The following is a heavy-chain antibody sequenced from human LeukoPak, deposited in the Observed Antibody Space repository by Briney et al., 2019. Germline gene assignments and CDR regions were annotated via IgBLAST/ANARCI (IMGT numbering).Heavy chain of an antibody. CDR3: VRRNRRFDY. CDR2: ISGRSYSM. V-gene: IGHV3-11*01. Sequence: GGSLRLSCAASGFSFNESYMTWIRQAPGKGLEWVAYISGRSYSMYYADSVKGRFNISRDNSLNSLYLHMSSLRADDTAVYYCVRRNRRFDYWGQGTLVTVSS. CDR1: GFSFNESY. J-gene: IGHJ4*02.